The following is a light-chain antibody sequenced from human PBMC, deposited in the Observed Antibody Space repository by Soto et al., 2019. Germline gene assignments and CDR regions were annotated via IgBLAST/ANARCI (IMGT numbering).Light chain of an antibody. V-gene: IGKV3-20*01. CDR1: QSVRNNY. CDR2: GAS. J-gene: IGKJ4*01. Sequence: EIVLTQSPGTLSLSPGERATLSCRASQSVRNNYLAWYQQKPGQAPRFLIYGASTRATDIPDRFSGGGSGTDFTLTISRLEPEDFAVYYCQQFGSYPLTFGGGTKVEIK. CDR3: QQFGSYPLT.